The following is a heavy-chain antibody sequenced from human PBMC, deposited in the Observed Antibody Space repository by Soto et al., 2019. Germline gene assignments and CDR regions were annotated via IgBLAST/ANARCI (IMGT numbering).Heavy chain of an antibody. CDR1: GFTFSTYA. D-gene: IGHD3-16*01. J-gene: IGHJ4*02. V-gene: IGHV3-23*01. CDR2: ISGGGDIT. Sequence: EVQLLESGGGLVQPGGSLRLSCAASGFTFSTYAMTWVRQAPGKGLEWVSGISGGGDITYYADSVKGRFTVSRDNSKNTLYLQMNSLRAEDTAIFYCAKVGGSGHTREGYLDYWGQGTLVTVSS. CDR3: AKVGGSGHTREGYLDY.